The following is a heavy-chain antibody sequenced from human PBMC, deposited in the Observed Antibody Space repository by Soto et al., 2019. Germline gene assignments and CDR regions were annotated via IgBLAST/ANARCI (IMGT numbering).Heavy chain of an antibody. J-gene: IGHJ4*02. Sequence: GGSLRLSCAASGFNFSSYGMHWVRQAPGKGLEWVAVISYDGSNKYYADSVKDRFTISRDNSKNTLYLQMNSLRAEDTALYYCAKDGLAARPYYFDYWGQGTLVTVSS. D-gene: IGHD6-6*01. CDR2: ISYDGSNK. V-gene: IGHV3-30*18. CDR3: AKDGLAARPYYFDY. CDR1: GFNFSSYG.